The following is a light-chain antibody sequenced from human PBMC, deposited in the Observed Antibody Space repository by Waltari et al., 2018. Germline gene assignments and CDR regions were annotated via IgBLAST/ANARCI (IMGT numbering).Light chain of an antibody. Sequence: QSALTQPRSVSGYPGQSVTISCTGTSSDVGGYNYVSWYQQHPGKAPKLMIYDVSKRPPGVSVRFSGSKSGNTASLPISGLQAEDEADYYCCSYAGSYTFVFGTWTKVTVL. V-gene: IGLV2-11*01. J-gene: IGLJ1*01. CDR1: SSDVGGYNY. CDR2: DVS. CDR3: CSYAGSYTFV.